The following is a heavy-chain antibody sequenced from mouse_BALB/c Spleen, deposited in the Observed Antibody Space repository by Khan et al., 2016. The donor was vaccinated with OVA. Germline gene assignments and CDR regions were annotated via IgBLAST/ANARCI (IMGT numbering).Heavy chain of an antibody. CDR2: IDPPNGNT. CDR3: ARRAKK. J-gene: IGHJ2*01. CDR1: GLNIKDTY. V-gene: IGHV14-3*02. D-gene: IGHD3-3*01. Sequence: EVQLQQSGAELVKSGATVKLSCTASGLNIKDTYMHWLKQWPEQGLEWIGRIDPPNGNTKYDPKVQGKATITADTSTNTAYLQLSNLAAEDTDDYYSARRAKKWGQGTTLTVSS.